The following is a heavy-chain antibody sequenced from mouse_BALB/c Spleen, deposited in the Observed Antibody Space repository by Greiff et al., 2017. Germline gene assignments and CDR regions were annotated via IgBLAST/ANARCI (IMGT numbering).Heavy chain of an antibody. CDR2: IDPANGNT. D-gene: IGHD2-1*01. Sequence: EVKLLESGAELVKPGASVKLSCTASGFNIKDTYMHWVKQRPEQGLEWIGRIDPANGNTKYDPKFQGKATITADTSSNTAYLQLSSLTSEDTAVYYCARELYGNYGTFAYWGQGTLVTVSA. CDR3: ARELYGNYGTFAY. CDR1: GFNIKDTY. V-gene: IGHV14-3*02. J-gene: IGHJ3*01.